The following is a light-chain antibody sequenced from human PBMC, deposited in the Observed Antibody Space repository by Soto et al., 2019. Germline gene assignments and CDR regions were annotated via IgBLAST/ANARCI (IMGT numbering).Light chain of an antibody. J-gene: IGKJ4*01. V-gene: IGKV1-39*01. CDR1: QSISSY. Sequence: DIQMTQSPSSLSASVGDRVTITCRVSQSISSYLNWYQQKPGKAPKLLIYAASSLQSGVPSRFSGSGSGTDFTLTISSLQREDIATYYCQQSYGTPLTFGGGTKVEIK. CDR2: AAS. CDR3: QQSYGTPLT.